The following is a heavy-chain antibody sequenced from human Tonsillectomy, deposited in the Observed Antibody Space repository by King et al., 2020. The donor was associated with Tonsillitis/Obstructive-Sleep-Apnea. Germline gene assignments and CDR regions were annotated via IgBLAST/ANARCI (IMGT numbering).Heavy chain of an antibody. CDR1: GFTFSSYS. CDR3: ARDSSYAFDI. CDR2: FSTSSSSI. J-gene: IGHJ3*02. Sequence: VQLVESGGGLVQPGGSLRLSCAASGFTFSSYSMNWVRQAPGKGLEWVSYFSTSSSSIYYADSVKGRFTISRDTAKNSLYLQMNSLRDEDTAVYYCARDSSYAFDIWGQGTMVTVSS. V-gene: IGHV3-48*02. D-gene: IGHD3-16*02.